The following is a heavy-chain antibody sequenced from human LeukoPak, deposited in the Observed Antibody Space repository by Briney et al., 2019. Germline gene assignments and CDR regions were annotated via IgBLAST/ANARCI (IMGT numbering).Heavy chain of an antibody. CDR3: ARDSPGGYKLVGWFDP. Sequence: GGALRLSCAASGFTFSSYAMSWVRQAPGKGLEWVSSISSSSSYIYYADSVKGRFTISRDNAKNSLYLQMNSLRAEDTAVYYCARDSPGGYKLVGWFDPWGQGTLVTVSS. D-gene: IGHD3-10*01. CDR2: ISSSSSYI. CDR1: GFTFSSYA. V-gene: IGHV3-21*01. J-gene: IGHJ5*02.